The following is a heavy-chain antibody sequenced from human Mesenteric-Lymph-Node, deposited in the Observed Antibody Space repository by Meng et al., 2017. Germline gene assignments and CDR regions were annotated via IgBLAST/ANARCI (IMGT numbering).Heavy chain of an antibody. CDR1: GFTFSSYW. J-gene: IGHJ4*02. Sequence: GESLKISCAASGFTFSSYWMSWVRQAPGKGLVWVSRINSDGSSTSYADSVKGRFTISRDNAKNTLYLQMNSLRAEDTAVYYCARENYDSSGLRVTYYFDYWGQGTLVTGYS. CDR2: INSDGSST. V-gene: IGHV3-74*01. CDR3: ARENYDSSGLRVTYYFDY. D-gene: IGHD3-22*01.